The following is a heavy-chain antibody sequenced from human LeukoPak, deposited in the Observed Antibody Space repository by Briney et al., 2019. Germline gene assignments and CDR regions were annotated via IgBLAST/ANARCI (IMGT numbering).Heavy chain of an antibody. Sequence: SQTLSLTCTVSGGSISSGSYYWSWIRQPAGKGLEWIGRIYTSGSTNYNPSLKSRVTISVDTSKNQFSLKLSSVTAADTAVYYCARRYHYDSSGYYPFDYWGQGTLVTVSS. V-gene: IGHV4-61*02. J-gene: IGHJ4*02. D-gene: IGHD3-22*01. CDR3: ARRYHYDSSGYYPFDY. CDR1: GGSISSGSYY. CDR2: IYTSGST.